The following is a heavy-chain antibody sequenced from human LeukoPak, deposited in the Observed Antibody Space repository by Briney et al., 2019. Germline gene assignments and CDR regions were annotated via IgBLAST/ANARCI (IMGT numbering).Heavy chain of an antibody. CDR1: GYTFTSYD. V-gene: IGHV1-8*01. CDR3: ARDPPRATMVRGAGGDY. D-gene: IGHD3-10*01. Sequence: ASVKVSCKASGYTFTSYDINWVRQATGQGLEWMGWMNPNSGNTGYAQKFQGRVTMTRNTSISTAYMELSSLRSEDTAVYYCARDPPRATMVRGAGGDYWGQGTLVTVSS. CDR2: MNPNSGNT. J-gene: IGHJ4*02.